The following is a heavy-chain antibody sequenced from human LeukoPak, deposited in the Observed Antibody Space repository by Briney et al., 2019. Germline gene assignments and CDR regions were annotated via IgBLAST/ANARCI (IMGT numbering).Heavy chain of an antibody. CDR1: GDSLSSNSAA. V-gene: IGHV6-1*01. CDR3: TRVAGAAFDY. J-gene: IGHJ4*02. Sequence: SQTLSLTCAISGDSLSSNSAAWNWIRQSPSRGLEWLGTTYYRSKWYYGYAVAVKSRITITPDTSKNQVSLQLNSVTPDDTAVYYCTRVAGAAFDYWGQGALVTVSS. CDR2: TYYRSKWYY. D-gene: IGHD4/OR15-4a*01.